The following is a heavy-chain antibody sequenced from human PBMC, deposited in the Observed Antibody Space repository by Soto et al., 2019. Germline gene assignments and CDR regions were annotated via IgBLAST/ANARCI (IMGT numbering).Heavy chain of an antibody. CDR3: ARFFGSGFDY. CDR2: ISTSGATR. CDR1: GFTFGTDT. V-gene: IGHV3-48*02. J-gene: IGHJ4*02. Sequence: EVQLVESGGGLVQTGGSLRLSCVASGFTFGTDTMNWVRQAPGKGLEWVAHISTSGATRYYADSVKGRFTISRDNAKTSLYLQMDSLRNEDTAVYYCARFFGSGFDYWGQGTLVTVSS. D-gene: IGHD6-19*01.